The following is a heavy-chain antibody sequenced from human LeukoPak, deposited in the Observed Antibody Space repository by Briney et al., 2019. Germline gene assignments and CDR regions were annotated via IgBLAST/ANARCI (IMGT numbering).Heavy chain of an antibody. D-gene: IGHD6-19*01. CDR3: AIAVAGYFDY. J-gene: IGHJ4*02. CDR2: INHSGST. CDR1: GGSFSGYY. Sequence: SETLSLTCAVYGGSFSGYYWSWIRQPPGKGLEWIGEINHSGSTNYNPSLKSRVTISVDTSKNQFSLKLSSVTAADTAVYYCAIAVAGYFDYWGQGTLDTVSS. V-gene: IGHV4-34*01.